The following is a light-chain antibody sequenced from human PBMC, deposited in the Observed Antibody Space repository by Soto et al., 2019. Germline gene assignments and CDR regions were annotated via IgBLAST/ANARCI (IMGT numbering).Light chain of an antibody. J-gene: IGKJ2*01. CDR2: GAS. CDR1: QSVTSSN. Sequence: IVLTQSPGTLSLSPGETVTLSCRASQSVTSSNLAWYQQKPSQAPRLLIYGASYRATGIADKFTGGGSGADFSLTISRLEPEDFAVYFCQHYGASQYTFGQGTKLEIK. CDR3: QHYGASQYT. V-gene: IGKV3-20*01.